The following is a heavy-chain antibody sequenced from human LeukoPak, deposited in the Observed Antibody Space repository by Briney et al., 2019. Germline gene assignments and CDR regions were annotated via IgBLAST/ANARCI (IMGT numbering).Heavy chain of an antibody. CDR3: ARPTYGDYEAFDI. Sequence: GGSLRLSCAASGFTFSSYSMNWVRQAPGKGLEWVSSISSSSSYIYYADSVKGRFTISRDNAKNSLYLQMNGLRAEDTAVYYCARPTYGDYEAFDIWGQGTMVTVSS. CDR2: ISSSSSYI. CDR1: GFTFSSYS. V-gene: IGHV3-21*01. D-gene: IGHD4-17*01. J-gene: IGHJ3*02.